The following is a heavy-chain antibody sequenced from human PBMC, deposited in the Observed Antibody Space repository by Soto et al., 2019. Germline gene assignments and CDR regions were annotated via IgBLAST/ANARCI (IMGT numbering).Heavy chain of an antibody. V-gene: IGHV3-15*01. D-gene: IGHD3-22*01. J-gene: IGHJ4*02. Sequence: KLGGSLRLSCAASGFTFSNAWMSWVRQAPGKGLEWVGRIKSKTDGGTTDYAAPVKGRFTISRDDSKNTLYLQMNSLKTEDTAVYYCTTVSEVTMIVVVTPPYWGQGTLVTVSS. CDR2: IKSKTDGGTT. CDR1: GFTFSNAW. CDR3: TTVSEVTMIVVVTPPY.